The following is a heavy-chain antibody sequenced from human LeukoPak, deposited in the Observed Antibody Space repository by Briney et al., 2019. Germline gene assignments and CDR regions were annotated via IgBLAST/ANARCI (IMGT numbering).Heavy chain of an antibody. CDR3: AKDQKDYYDSSGYI. D-gene: IGHD3-22*01. CDR2: ISGSGGST. CDR1: GFTFSSYA. Sequence: PGGSLRLSCAASGFTFSSYAMSWVRQATGKGLEWVSAISGSGGSTYYADSVKGRFTISRDNSKNTLYLQMNSLRAEDTAVYYCAKDQKDYYDSSGYIWGQGTLVTVSS. V-gene: IGHV3-23*01. J-gene: IGHJ4*02.